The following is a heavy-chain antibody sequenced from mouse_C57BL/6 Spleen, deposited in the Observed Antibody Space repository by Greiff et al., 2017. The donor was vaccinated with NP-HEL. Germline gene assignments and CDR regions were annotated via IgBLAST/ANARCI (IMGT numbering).Heavy chain of an antibody. CDR1: GFTFNTYA. CDR3: VRGSPYYSDWYFDV. CDR2: IRSKSSNYAT. V-gene: IGHV10-3*01. D-gene: IGHD1-1*01. J-gene: IGHJ1*03. Sequence: EVQVVESGGGLVQPKGSLKLSCAASGFTFNTYAMHWVRQAPGKGLEWVARIRSKSSNYATYYADSVKDRFTISRDDSQSMLYLQMNNLKTEDTAMYYCVRGSPYYSDWYFDVWGTGTTVTVSS.